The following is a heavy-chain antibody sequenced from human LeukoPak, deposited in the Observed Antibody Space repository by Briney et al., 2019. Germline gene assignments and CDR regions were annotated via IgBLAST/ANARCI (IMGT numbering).Heavy chain of an antibody. CDR1: GFTFKNNP. D-gene: IGHD2-15*01. CDR2: VIDGGGSA. J-gene: IGHJ6*03. CDR3: AKGGDVVLVAATSNYLDV. V-gene: IGHV3-23*01. Sequence: GGSLRLSCAPSGFTFKNNPMSWVRQAPGRGLEWGLGVIDGGGSAYYADPVKGRFTISRDNSNNMVYLNMNNLRADDTAVYYCAKGGDVVLVAATSNYLDVWGKGTTVTVSS.